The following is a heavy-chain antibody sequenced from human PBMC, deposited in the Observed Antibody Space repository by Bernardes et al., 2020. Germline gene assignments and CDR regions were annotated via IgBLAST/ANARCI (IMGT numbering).Heavy chain of an antibody. CDR1: GGSISSGFDS. CDR3: AREIVEPDAFDI. Sequence: SETLSLTRSVSGGSISSGFDSWGWIRQPPGKGLEWIGTLYYSGTTYYSPSLKSRVAISVDSPKNGFSLRLSSVTAADTAVYYCAREIVEPDAFDIWGQGTMVTVSS. D-gene: IGHD5-12*01. V-gene: IGHV4-39*01. CDR2: LYYSGTT. J-gene: IGHJ3*02.